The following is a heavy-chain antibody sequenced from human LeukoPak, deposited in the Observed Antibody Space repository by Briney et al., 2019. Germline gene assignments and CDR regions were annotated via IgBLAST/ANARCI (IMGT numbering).Heavy chain of an antibody. V-gene: IGHV4-59*01. D-gene: IGHD1-26*01. J-gene: IGHJ3*02. Sequence: SETLSLTCTVSGGSISSYYWSWIRQPPGKGLEWIGYIYYSGSTNYNPSLKSRVTISVDTSKNQFSLKLSSVTAADTAVYYCAREGARWEPSFSAFDIWGQGTMVTVSS. CDR2: IYYSGST. CDR1: GGSISSYY. CDR3: AREGARWEPSFSAFDI.